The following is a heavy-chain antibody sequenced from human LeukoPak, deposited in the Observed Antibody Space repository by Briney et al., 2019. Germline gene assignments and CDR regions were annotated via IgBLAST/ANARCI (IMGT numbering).Heavy chain of an antibody. CDR1: GGSFSGYY. J-gene: IGHJ4*02. CDR3: ARGGSSCTNGVCYTVEGVFYPRYFDY. CDR2: INHSGST. V-gene: IGHV4-34*01. D-gene: IGHD2-8*01. Sequence: SETLSLTCAVYGGSFSGYYWSWIRQPPGKGLEWIGEINHSGSTIYNPSLKSRVIISVDTSKNQFSLNLNSVTAADTAVYYCARGGSSCTNGVCYTVEGVFYPRYFDYWGQGTLVTVSS.